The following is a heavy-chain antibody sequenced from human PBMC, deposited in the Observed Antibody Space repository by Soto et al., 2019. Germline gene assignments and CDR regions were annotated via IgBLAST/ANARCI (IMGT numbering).Heavy chain of an antibody. D-gene: IGHD3-3*01. CDR2: VWYDGSNQ. J-gene: IGHJ6*02. Sequence: QVQLVESGGGVVQPGGSLRLSCAASGFTFSSYGMHWVRQAPGKGLQWVALVWYDGSNQYYADSVKGRFTISRDNSKNTLHLQLNSLGAEDTAVYFCASDRQFWGGSYVVFADKYGMDVWGQGTTVTVSS. V-gene: IGHV3-33*01. CDR3: ASDRQFWGGSYVVFADKYGMDV. CDR1: GFTFSSYG.